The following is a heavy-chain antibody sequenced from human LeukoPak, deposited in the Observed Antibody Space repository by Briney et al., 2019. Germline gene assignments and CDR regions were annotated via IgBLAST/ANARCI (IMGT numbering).Heavy chain of an antibody. CDR1: GGSFSGYF. J-gene: IGHJ2*01. V-gene: IGHV4-4*07. CDR2: IYTSGST. D-gene: IGHD2-8*01. Sequence: SETLSLTCAVYGGSFSGYFWSWIRQPAGEGLKWFGRIYTSGSTNYNPSLKSRVTMSLHTSKNQFSLKLSSVTAADTAMYYCARDGWVLDEGKYFDLWGRGTLVSVSS. CDR3: ARDGWVLDEGKYFDL.